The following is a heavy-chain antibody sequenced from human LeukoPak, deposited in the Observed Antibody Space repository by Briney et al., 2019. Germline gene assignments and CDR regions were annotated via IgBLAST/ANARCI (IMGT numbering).Heavy chain of an antibody. CDR3: AKLAKYFYGSETYYFFEH. D-gene: IGHD3-10*01. J-gene: IGHJ4*02. V-gene: IGHV3-30*02. CDR2: IRFDGSNN. Sequence: GGSLRLSCAASGFTFNSYGIHWVRQAPGKGLEWVAFIRFDGSNNYYADSVKGRFTISRDNSKNTLYLQMNSLRAEDTAVYYCAKLAKYFYGSETYYFFEHWGQGTPVTASS. CDR1: GFTFNSYG.